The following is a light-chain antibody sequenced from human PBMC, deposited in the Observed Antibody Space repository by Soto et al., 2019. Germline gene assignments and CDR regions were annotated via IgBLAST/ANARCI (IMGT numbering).Light chain of an antibody. V-gene: IGLV1-40*01. CDR2: GNS. CDR3: AAWDDILNGWV. Sequence: QSALTQPPSVSGAPGQRVTISCTGSSSNIGAGYDVHWYQQRPGTAPKLLISGNSNRPSGVPDRFSGSTSGTSASLAITGLQAEDEGDYYCAAWDDILNGWVFGGGTKLTVL. J-gene: IGLJ3*02. CDR1: SSNIGAGYD.